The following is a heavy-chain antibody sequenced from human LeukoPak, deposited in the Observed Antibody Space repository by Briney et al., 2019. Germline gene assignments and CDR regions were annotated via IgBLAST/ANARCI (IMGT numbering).Heavy chain of an antibody. CDR2: INAGNGNT. CDR1: GYTFTSYA. J-gene: IGHJ4*02. V-gene: IGHV1-3*01. D-gene: IGHD4-17*01. CDR3: ARSDYGDPSANYFDY. Sequence: GASVKVSCKASGYTFTSYAMHWVRQAPGQRLEWMGWINAGNGNTKYSQKFQGRVTITRDTSASTAYMELSSLRSEDTAVYYCARSDYGDPSANYFDYWGQGTLVTVSS.